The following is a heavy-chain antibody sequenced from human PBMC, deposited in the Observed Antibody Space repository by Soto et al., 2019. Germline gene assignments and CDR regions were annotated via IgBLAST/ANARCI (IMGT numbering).Heavy chain of an antibody. CDR3: ARIKNDILTGFLYYFDY. CDR1: GFTFSDYY. CDR2: ISSSGSTI. Sequence: GGSLRLSCAASGFTFSDYYMSWIRQAPGKGLEWVSYISSSGSTIYYADSVKGRFTISRDNAKNSLYLQMNSLRAEETAVYYCARIKNDILTGFLYYFDYWGQGTLVTVSS. J-gene: IGHJ4*02. D-gene: IGHD3-9*01. V-gene: IGHV3-11*01.